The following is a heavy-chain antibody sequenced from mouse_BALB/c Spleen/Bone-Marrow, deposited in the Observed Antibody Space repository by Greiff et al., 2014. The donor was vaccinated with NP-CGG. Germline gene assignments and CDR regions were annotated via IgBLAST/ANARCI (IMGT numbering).Heavy chain of an antibody. CDR1: GFTFTDYY. V-gene: IGHV7-3*02. CDR3: ARDRTTATLYWYFDV. D-gene: IGHD1-2*01. CDR2: IRNKANGYTT. J-gene: IGHJ1*01. Sequence: EVMLVESGAGLVQPGGSLRLSCATSGFTFTDYYMSWVRQPPGKALEWLGFIRNKANGYTTEYSASVKGRFTISRDNSQSILYLQMNTLRAEDSATYYCARDRTTATLYWYFDVWGAGTTVTVSS.